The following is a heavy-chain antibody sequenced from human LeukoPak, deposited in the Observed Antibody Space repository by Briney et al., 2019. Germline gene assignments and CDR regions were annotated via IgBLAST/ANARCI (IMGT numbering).Heavy chain of an antibody. V-gene: IGHV4-30-2*01. Sequence: SQTLSLTCTVSGGSISSGGYYWSWIRQPPGKGLEWIGYIYHSGSTYYNPSLKSRVTISVDRSKNQFSLKLSSVTAADTAVYYCARANDLTALGGAFDIWGQGTMVTVSS. CDR2: IYHSGST. J-gene: IGHJ3*02. CDR3: ARANDLTALGGAFDI. D-gene: IGHD3/OR15-3a*01. CDR1: GGSISSGGYY.